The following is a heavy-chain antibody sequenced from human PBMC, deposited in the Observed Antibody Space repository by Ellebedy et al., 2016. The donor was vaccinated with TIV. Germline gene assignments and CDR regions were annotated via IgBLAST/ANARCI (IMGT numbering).Heavy chain of an antibody. Sequence: PGGSLRLSCAASGFTFSRFWMGWIRQAPGKGLEWVAHIKYDGIEKYYANSVKGRFTISRDNAKNSLYLQMNSLRAEDTAVYYCAREGDTAMVHGMDVWGQGTTVTVSS. D-gene: IGHD5-18*01. CDR2: IKYDGIEK. CDR3: AREGDTAMVHGMDV. CDR1: GFTFSRFW. V-gene: IGHV3-7*05. J-gene: IGHJ6*02.